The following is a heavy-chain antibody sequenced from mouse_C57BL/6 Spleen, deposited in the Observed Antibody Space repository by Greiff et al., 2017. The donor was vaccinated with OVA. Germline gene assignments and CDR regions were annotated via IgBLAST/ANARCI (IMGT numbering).Heavy chain of an antibody. CDR2: IRSKSNNYAT. J-gene: IGHJ1*03. CDR1: GFSFNTYA. Sequence: EVQLVESGGGLVQPKGSLKLSCAASGFSFNTYAMNWVRQAPGTGLEWVARIRSKSNNYATYYADSVKDRFTISRDDSESMLYLQMNNLKTEDTAMYYCVRHRDYYGSSDGYFNVWGTGTTVTDSS. V-gene: IGHV10-1*01. CDR3: VRHRDYYGSSDGYFNV. D-gene: IGHD1-1*01.